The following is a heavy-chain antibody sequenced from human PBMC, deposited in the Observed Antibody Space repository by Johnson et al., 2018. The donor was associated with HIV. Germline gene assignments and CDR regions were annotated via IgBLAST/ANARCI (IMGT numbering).Heavy chain of an antibody. Sequence: QVQLVESGGGLVKPGGSLRLSCAASGSSFSDFYMSWIRQAPGKGLAWISYMSSSGSTIYPAVSVKGRFTISRDNAKNSLYLQMNSLRAEDTAVYYCASRSYGYVRHAFDIWGQGTMVTVSS. CDR1: GSSFSDFY. D-gene: IGHD5-18*01. CDR3: ASRSYGYVRHAFDI. V-gene: IGHV3-11*04. CDR2: MSSSGSTI. J-gene: IGHJ3*02.